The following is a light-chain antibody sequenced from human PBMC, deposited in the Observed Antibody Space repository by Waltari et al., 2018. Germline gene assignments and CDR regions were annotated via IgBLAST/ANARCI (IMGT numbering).Light chain of an antibody. CDR3: SSYTTSSAPGV. CDR2: EVS. V-gene: IGLV2-14*01. J-gene: IGLJ1*01. Sequence: QSALTQPASVSGSPGQSITISCSGTDSDVGAYEFVSWYQQHPGKAPHLIIYEVSNRPSGISNRFSASKSGNTASLTISGLQAEDEADYYCSSYTTSSAPGVVGTGTRVTVL. CDR1: DSDVGAYEF.